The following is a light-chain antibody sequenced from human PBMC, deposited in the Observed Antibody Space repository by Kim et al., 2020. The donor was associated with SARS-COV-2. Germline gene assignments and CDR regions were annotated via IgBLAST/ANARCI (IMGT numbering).Light chain of an antibody. CDR2: DAA. CDR1: QSISTW. J-gene: IGKJ1*01. Sequence: STSIGESVPITCRASQSISTWLAWYQQTPEKAPKLLIYDAAYLESGLISRFSGSVSGTEFTLTINSLPPEDFATYYCQEYNGYSRAFGQGTKVDIK. CDR3: QEYNGYSRA. V-gene: IGKV1-5*01.